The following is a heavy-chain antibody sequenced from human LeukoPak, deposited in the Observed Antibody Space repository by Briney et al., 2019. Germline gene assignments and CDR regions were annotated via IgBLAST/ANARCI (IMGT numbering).Heavy chain of an antibody. Sequence: GASVKVSCKASGYTFTSYGISWVRQAPGQGLEWMGWINPNSGGTNYAQKFQGRVTMTRDTSISTAYMELSRLRSDDTAVYYCARGPLSGSYFFEVEFDYWGQGTLVTVSS. CDR3: ARGPLSGSYFFEVEFDY. V-gene: IGHV1-2*02. CDR1: GYTFTSYG. CDR2: INPNSGGT. D-gene: IGHD1-26*01. J-gene: IGHJ4*02.